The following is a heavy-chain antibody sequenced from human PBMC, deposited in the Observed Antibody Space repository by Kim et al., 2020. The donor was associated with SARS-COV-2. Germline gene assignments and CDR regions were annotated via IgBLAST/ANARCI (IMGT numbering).Heavy chain of an antibody. CDR2: IYYSGST. D-gene: IGHD5-12*01. Sequence: SETLSLTCTVSGGSISSYYWSWIRQPPGKGLEWIGYIYYSGSTNYNPSLKSRVTISVDTSKNQFSLKLSSVTAADTAVYYCASQRSRDGYIGYWGQGTLVTVSS. CDR1: GGSISSYY. CDR3: ASQRSRDGYIGY. V-gene: IGHV4-59*08. J-gene: IGHJ4*02.